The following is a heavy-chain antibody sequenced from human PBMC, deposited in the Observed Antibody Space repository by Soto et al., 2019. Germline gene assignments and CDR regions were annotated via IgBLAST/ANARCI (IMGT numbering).Heavy chain of an antibody. Sequence: GGSLRLSCAASGFTFSNAWMSWVRQAPGKGLEWVGRIKSKTDGGTTDYAAPVKGTFTISRDDSKNTLYLQMNSLKTEDTAVYYCTTAARIITVTPFDYWGQGTLVTVSS. D-gene: IGHD4-17*01. J-gene: IGHJ4*02. CDR2: IKSKTDGGTT. CDR3: TTAARIITVTPFDY. CDR1: GFTFSNAW. V-gene: IGHV3-15*01.